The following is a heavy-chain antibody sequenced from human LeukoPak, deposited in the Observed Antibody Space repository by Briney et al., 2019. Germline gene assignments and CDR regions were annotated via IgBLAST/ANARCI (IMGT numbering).Heavy chain of an antibody. CDR2: INPNSGGT. V-gene: IGHV1-2*02. CDR3: ARDSGSGYSEY. J-gene: IGHJ4*02. CDR1: GYTFTGYY. Sequence: ASVKVSCKASGYTFTGYYLHWVRQAPGQGLEWMGWINPNSGGTNYAQKLQGRVTMTRDTSISTAYMDLSRLRSDDTAVYYCARDSGSGYSEYWGQGTLVTVSS. D-gene: IGHD5-12*01.